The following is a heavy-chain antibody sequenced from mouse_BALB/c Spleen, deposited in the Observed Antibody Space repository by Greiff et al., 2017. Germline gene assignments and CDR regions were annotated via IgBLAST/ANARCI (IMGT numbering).Heavy chain of an antibody. CDR1: GFTFSSYT. V-gene: IGHV5-9*03. CDR2: ISSGGGNT. Sequence: EVHLVESGGGLVKPGGSLKLSCAASGFTFSSYTMSWVRQTPEKRLEWVATISSGGGNTYYPDSVKGRFTISRDNAKNNLYLQMSSLRSEDTALYYCARSGRGYAMDYWGQGTSVTVAS. D-gene: IGHD3-3*01. CDR3: ARSGRGYAMDY. J-gene: IGHJ4*01.